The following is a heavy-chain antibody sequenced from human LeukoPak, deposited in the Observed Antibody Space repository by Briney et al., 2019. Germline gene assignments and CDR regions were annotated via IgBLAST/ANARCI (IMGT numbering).Heavy chain of an antibody. D-gene: IGHD6-13*01. CDR3: AIFTGYSSSWYGY. CDR2: MYSGGST. Sequence: QPGGSLRLSCAASGFTVSSNYMSWVRQAPGKGLEWVSVMYSGGSTYYADSVKGRFTISRDNSKNTLYLQMNSLRAEDTAVYYCAIFTGYSSSWYGYWGQGTLVTVSS. V-gene: IGHV3-53*01. J-gene: IGHJ4*02. CDR1: GFTVSSNY.